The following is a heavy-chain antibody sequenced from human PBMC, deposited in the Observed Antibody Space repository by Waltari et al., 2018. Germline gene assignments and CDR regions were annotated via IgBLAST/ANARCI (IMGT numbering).Heavy chain of an antibody. CDR3: ARGRWVAYNLIYFDY. CDR2: IYTSGST. J-gene: IGHJ4*02. CDR1: GGSISTYY. V-gene: IGHV4-4*09. D-gene: IGHD1-1*01. Sequence: QVQLQESGPGLVKPSETLSLTCTVSGGSISTYYWSWIRQPPGKGLEWIGYIYTSGSTTYNPSLKRRVTISVDTSKNQFSLKLTSVAAADTAVYYCARGRWVAYNLIYFDYWGQGALVTVSS.